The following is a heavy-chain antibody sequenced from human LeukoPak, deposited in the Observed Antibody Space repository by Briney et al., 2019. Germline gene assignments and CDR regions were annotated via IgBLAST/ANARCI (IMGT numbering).Heavy chain of an antibody. CDR1: GFTFSTYG. V-gene: IGHV3-33*01. Sequence: GGSLRLSCAASGFTFSTYGMHWVRQAPGKGLEWVAIIAYDGSNKYYADSVKGRFTISRDNSKNTMYLQMNSLRAEDTAVYYCARIGCTGGNCRPYYYYGMDVWGQGTTVTVSS. CDR3: ARIGCTGGNCRPYYYYGMDV. J-gene: IGHJ6*02. CDR2: IAYDGSNK. D-gene: IGHD2-15*01.